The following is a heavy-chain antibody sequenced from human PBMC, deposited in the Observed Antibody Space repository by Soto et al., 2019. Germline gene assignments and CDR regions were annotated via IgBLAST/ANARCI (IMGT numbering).Heavy chain of an antibody. D-gene: IGHD3-16*01. J-gene: IGHJ4*02. V-gene: IGHV1-69*01. CDR1: GGTFSSYA. CDR2: IIPIFGTA. CDR3: ASPKQYYDYVWGSPGYFDY. Sequence: QVQLVQSGAEVKKPGSSVKVSCKASGGTFSSYAISWVRQAPGQGLEWMGGIIPIFGTANYAQKFQGRVTITADESTSTAYMELSSLRSEDTAVYYSASPKQYYDYVWGSPGYFDYWGQGTLVTVSS.